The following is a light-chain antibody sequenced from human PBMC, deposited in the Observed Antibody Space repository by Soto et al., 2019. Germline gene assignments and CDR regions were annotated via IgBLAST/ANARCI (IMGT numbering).Light chain of an antibody. J-gene: IGKJ4*01. CDR2: DAS. CDR1: QSVDRD. Sequence: EIVLTQSPATLSLSPGERATLSCRASQSVDRDLGWFQQKPGQAPRLLIFDASNRAPGVPSRFSGSGSGTDFTLSISRLEPDDFAVYYCQQRYNGLTFGGGTKVEIK. V-gene: IGKV3-11*01. CDR3: QQRYNGLT.